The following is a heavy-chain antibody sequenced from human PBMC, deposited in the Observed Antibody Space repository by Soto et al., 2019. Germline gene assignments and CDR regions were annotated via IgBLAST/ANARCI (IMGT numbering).Heavy chain of an antibody. CDR1: GFTFSSYS. CDR3: ARERGAIVVFPAAFARSLGGMDV. CDR2: ISSSSSYI. J-gene: IGHJ6*02. V-gene: IGHV3-21*01. Sequence: PGGSLRLSCAASGFTFSSYSMNWVRQAPGKGLEWVSSISSSSSYIYYADSVKGRFTISRENAKNSLYLQMNSLRDEDTAVYYCARERGAIVVFPAAFARSLGGMDVWGQGTTVTLSS. D-gene: IGHD2-2*01.